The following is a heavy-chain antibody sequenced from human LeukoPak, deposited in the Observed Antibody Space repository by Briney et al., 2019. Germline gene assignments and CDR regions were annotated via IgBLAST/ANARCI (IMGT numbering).Heavy chain of an antibody. D-gene: IGHD3-16*02. Sequence: GGSLRLSCATSGFTFSSYSMNWVRQAPGKGLEWVSYIRRSSSTIHYADSVKGRFTISRDNAKNSLYLQMNSLRDEDTAVYYCAREQQLSDWGQGTLVTVSS. V-gene: IGHV3-48*02. J-gene: IGHJ4*02. CDR3: AREQQLSD. CDR2: IRRSSSTI. CDR1: GFTFSSYS.